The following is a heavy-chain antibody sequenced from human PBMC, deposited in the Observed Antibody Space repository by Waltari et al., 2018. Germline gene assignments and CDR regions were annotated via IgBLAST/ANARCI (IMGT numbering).Heavy chain of an antibody. CDR3: ARGPNYYGSGSYGYYYYGMDV. D-gene: IGHD3-10*01. Sequence: QVQLQQWGAGLLKPSETLSLTCAVYGGSFSGYYWSWIRQPPGKGLEWIGEINHSGSTNYNPALKSRVTISVDTSKNQFSLKLSSVTAADTAVYYCARGPNYYGSGSYGYYYYGMDVWGQGTTVTVSS. V-gene: IGHV4-34*01. J-gene: IGHJ6*02. CDR2: INHSGST. CDR1: GGSFSGYY.